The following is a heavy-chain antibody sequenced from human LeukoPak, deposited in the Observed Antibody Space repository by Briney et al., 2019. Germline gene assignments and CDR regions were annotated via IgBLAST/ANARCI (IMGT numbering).Heavy chain of an antibody. J-gene: IGHJ4*02. V-gene: IGHV1-2*02. CDR3: ATSRAQTLAYCGGDCYSGFDY. CDR1: GYTFTGNY. CDR2: INPDSGGT. D-gene: IGHD2-21*02. Sequence: ASVKVSCKASGYTFTGNYMHWVRQAPGQGLDWLGWINPDSGGTNYAQKFQGRVTMTRDPSISTAYMELSWLRSDDTAMYYCATSRAQTLAYCGGDCYSGFDYWGQGTLVSVSS.